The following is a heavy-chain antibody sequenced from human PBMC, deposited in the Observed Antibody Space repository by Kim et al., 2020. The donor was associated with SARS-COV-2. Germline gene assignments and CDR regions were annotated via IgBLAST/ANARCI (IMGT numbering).Heavy chain of an antibody. D-gene: IGHD6-13*01. V-gene: IGHV1-8*01. CDR1: GYTFTSYD. CDR3: ARGGYSSSWYRVESDY. Sequence: ASVKVSCKASGYTFTSYDINWVRQATGQGLEWMGWMNPNSGNTGYAQKFQGRVTMTRNTSISSAYMELSSLRSEDTAVYYCARGGYSSSWYRVESDYWGQGTLVTVSS. CDR2: MNPNSGNT. J-gene: IGHJ4*02.